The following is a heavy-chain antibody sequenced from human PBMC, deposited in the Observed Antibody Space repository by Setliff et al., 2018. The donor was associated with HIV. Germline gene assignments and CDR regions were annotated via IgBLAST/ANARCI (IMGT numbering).Heavy chain of an antibody. J-gene: IGHJ6*03. D-gene: IGHD3-10*01. CDR3: ARGRLLWSGSYYYYYMDV. CDR1: GFTFDDYA. CDR2: ISSGGSFI. V-gene: IGHV3-21*01. Sequence: KTGGSLRLSCAASGFTFDDYAMNWVRQAPGKGLEWVSCISSGGSFIYYADSVKGRFTISRDNAKKSVYLQMNSLRPEDTAVYYCARGRLLWSGSYYYYYMDVWGKGTTVTVSS.